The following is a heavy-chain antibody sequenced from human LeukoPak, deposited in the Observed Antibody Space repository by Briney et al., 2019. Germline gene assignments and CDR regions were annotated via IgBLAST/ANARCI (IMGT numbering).Heavy chain of an antibody. CDR3: AKDLIL. Sequence: GGSLRLSCAASGFTFSGSDMVWVRQAPGKGLEWVSAISGSGRSSYYADSVKGRFTISRDNSKNTLYLQMFSLRPEDTAVYFCAKDLILWGQGTVVTVSS. CDR1: GFTFSGSD. CDR2: ISGSGRSS. V-gene: IGHV3-23*01. J-gene: IGHJ3*01.